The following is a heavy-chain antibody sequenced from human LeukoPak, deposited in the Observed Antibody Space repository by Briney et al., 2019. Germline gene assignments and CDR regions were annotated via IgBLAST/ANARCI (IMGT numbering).Heavy chain of an antibody. CDR3: ARDSGSINYFYGMDV. CDR1: SXXSYF. CDR2: FYPSGNT. J-gene: IGHJ6*02. V-gene: IGHV4-4*07. D-gene: IGHD1-26*01. Sequence: SXXSYFWSWIRQPAGKGLEWIGRFYPSGNTNYSRSLESRVTMSVDTSRNQLFLEVRSVTAADTAVYYCARDSGSINYFYGMDVWGQGTTVTVSS.